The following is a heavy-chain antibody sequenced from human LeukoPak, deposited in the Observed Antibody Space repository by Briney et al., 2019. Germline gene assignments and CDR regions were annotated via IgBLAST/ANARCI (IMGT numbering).Heavy chain of an antibody. CDR1: GFTFSSYA. J-gene: IGHJ4*02. CDR3: AKDDGVLLWFGEFPHDY. D-gene: IGHD3-10*01. V-gene: IGHV3-23*01. CDR2: ISGSGGST. Sequence: GGSLRLSCAASGFTFSSYAMSWVRQAPGKGLEWVSAISGSGGSTCYADSVKGRFTISRDNSKNTLYLQMNSLRAEDTAVYYCAKDDGVLLWFGEFPHDYWGQGTLVTVSS.